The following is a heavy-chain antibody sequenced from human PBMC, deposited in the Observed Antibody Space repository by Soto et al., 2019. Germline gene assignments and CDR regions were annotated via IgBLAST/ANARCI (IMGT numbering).Heavy chain of an antibody. V-gene: IGHV1-69*01. D-gene: IGHD3-22*01. CDR2: IIPIFGTA. Sequence: QVQLVQSGAEVKKPGSSVKVSCKASGGTFSSYAISWVRQAPGQGLEWMGGIIPIFGTANYAQKFQGRVTITADESTSTAYMELSSLRSEDTAVYYCARVGTVIVQHRDYYYYSMDVGGQGTTVTVSS. CDR1: GGTFSSYA. CDR3: ARVGTVIVQHRDYYYYSMDV. J-gene: IGHJ6*02.